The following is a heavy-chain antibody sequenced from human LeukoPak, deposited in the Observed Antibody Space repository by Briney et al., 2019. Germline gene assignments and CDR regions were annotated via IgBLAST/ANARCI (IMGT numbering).Heavy chain of an antibody. J-gene: IGHJ1*01. D-gene: IGHD2-15*01. CDR1: GYTFTGYY. CDR2: INPNSGGT. Sequence: ASVKVSCKASGYTFTGYYMHWVRQAPGQGLEWMGWINPNSGGTNYAQKFQGRVTMTRDTSISTAYMELSRLRSDDTAVYYCARGVVVTGNSSIQHWGQGTLVTVSS. V-gene: IGHV1-2*02. CDR3: ARGVVVTGNSSIQH.